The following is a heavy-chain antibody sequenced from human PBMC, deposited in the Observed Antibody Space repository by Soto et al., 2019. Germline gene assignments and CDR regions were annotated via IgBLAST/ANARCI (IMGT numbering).Heavy chain of an antibody. J-gene: IGHJ6*02. D-gene: IGHD6-19*01. V-gene: IGHV5-10-1*01. CDR1: GYSFTSYW. CDR3: ARHIAVAGRGSYYYYYYGMDV. Sequence: PXESLTISRKGSGYSFTSYWISLVRQMPGKGLEWMGRIDPSDSYTNYSPSFQGHVTISADKSISTAYLQWSSLKASDTAMYYCARHIAVAGRGSYYYYYYGMDVWGQGTTVTVSS. CDR2: IDPSDSYT.